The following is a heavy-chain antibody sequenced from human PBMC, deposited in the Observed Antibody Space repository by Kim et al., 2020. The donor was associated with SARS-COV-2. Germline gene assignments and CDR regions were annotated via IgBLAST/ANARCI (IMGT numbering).Heavy chain of an antibody. V-gene: IGHV3-66*01. CDR3: AREPSTYFDY. CDR1: GFTVSNTY. CDR2: IYGGGST. Sequence: GGSLRLSCVVSGFTVSNTYMSWVRQAPGNGLEWVSIIYGGGSTYYADSVKGRFTISRDDSKNTVYLQMNSLRAEDTAVYFCAREPSTYFDYWGQGTLVTVSS. J-gene: IGHJ4*02.